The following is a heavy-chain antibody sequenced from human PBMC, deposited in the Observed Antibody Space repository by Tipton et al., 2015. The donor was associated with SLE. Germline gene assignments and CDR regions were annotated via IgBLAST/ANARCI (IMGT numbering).Heavy chain of an antibody. CDR3: TRDRNYDSSWDI. CDR2: IYYTGRT. D-gene: IGHD3-22*01. CDR1: GGSISSGGYY. V-gene: IGHV4-31*03. Sequence: LRLSCTVSGGSISSGGYYWNWLRQQPGKGLEWIGYIYYTGRTQYNPSLQSRVSMSVDTSHNQFSLKMFSVTAADTAVYFCTRDRNYDSSWDIWGQGTMVTVSS. J-gene: IGHJ3*02.